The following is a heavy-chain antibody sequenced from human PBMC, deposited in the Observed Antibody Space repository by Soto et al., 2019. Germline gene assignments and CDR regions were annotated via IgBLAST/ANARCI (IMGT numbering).Heavy chain of an antibody. Sequence: GGSLRLSCAASGFTFSSYGMHWVRQAPGKGLEWVAVIWYDGSNKYYADSVKGRFTISRDNSKNTLYLQMNSLRAEDTAVYYCAREGRGYSYGYFDYWGQGTLVTVSS. CDR2: IWYDGSNK. J-gene: IGHJ4*02. CDR1: GFTFSSYG. D-gene: IGHD5-18*01. V-gene: IGHV3-33*01. CDR3: AREGRGYSYGYFDY.